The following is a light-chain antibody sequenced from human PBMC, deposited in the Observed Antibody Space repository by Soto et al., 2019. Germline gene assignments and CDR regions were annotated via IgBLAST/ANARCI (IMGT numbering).Light chain of an antibody. J-gene: IGLJ1*01. V-gene: IGLV2-14*03. CDR1: NSDVCGYNY. CDR2: DVT. Sequence: QSVPTQPASVSGSPGQSITISCTGTNSDVCGYNYVSWYQHHPGKTPKLIIYDVTNRPSGVSNPFSGSKSGNTASLTISGLQPEDEADYYCSSYTTSNTRQIVFGTGTKVTVL. CDR3: SSYTTSNTRQIV.